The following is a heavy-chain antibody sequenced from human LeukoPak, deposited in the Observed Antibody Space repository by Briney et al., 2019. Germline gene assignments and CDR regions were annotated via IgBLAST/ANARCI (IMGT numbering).Heavy chain of an antibody. Sequence: GGSLRLSCAASGFTFSSYSMNWVRQAPGKGLEWVSSISSSSSYIYYADSVKGRFTISRDNAKNSLYLQMNSLSAEDTAVYYCARVPENYYDSSGQGYWGQGTLVIVSS. J-gene: IGHJ4*02. V-gene: IGHV3-21*01. CDR3: ARVPENYYDSSGQGY. D-gene: IGHD3-22*01. CDR1: GFTFSSYS. CDR2: ISSSSSYI.